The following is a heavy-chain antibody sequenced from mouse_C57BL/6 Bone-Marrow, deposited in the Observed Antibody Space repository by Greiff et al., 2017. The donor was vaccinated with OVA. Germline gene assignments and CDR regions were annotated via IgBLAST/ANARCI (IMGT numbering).Heavy chain of an antibody. CDR3: ARSDYYGSSYVYYAMDY. V-gene: IGHV1-20*01. CDR1: GYSFTGYF. CDR2: INPYNGDT. Sequence: EVKLMESGPELVKPGDSVKISCKASGYSFTGYFMNWVMQSHGKSLEWIGRINPYNGDTFYTQKFTGKATLTVDKSSSTAHMELRSLTSEDSAVYYCARSDYYGSSYVYYAMDYWGQGTSVTVAS. D-gene: IGHD1-1*01. J-gene: IGHJ4*01.